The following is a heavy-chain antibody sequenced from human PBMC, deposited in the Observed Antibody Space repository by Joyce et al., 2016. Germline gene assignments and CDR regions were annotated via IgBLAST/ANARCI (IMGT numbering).Heavy chain of an antibody. CDR2: ISSSSSNI. CDR1: GFTFSSYS. J-gene: IGHJ4*02. CDR3: ARGHYDYVWESYRYYFDY. D-gene: IGHD3-16*02. Sequence: EVQLVESGGGLVQPGGSLRLSCAASGFTFSSYSMNWVRQAPGKGLEWVSYISSSSSNIFDADSVKGRFTISRDNAKSSLFLQMNSLRAEDTAVYYCARGHYDYVWESYRYYFDYWGQGTLVTVSS. V-gene: IGHV3-48*04.